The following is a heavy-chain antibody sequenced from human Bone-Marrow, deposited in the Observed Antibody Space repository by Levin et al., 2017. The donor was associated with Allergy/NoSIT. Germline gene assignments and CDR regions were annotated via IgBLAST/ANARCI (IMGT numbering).Heavy chain of an antibody. J-gene: IGHJ3*02. CDR2: IYHSGST. CDR3: ARVGSGWYQSAFDI. CDR1: GGSISSSNW. D-gene: IGHD6-19*01. V-gene: IGHV4-4*02. Sequence: SETLSLTCAVSGGSISSSNWWSWVRQPPGKGLEWIGEIYHSGSTNYNPSLKSRVTISVDKSKNQFSLKLSSVTAADTAVYYCARVGSGWYQSAFDIWGQGTMVTVSS.